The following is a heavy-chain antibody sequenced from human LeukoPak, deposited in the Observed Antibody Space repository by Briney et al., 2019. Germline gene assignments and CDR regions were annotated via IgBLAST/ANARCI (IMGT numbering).Heavy chain of an antibody. J-gene: IGHJ4*02. D-gene: IGHD6-13*01. Sequence: GSLRLSCAASGFTFSSYAMSWIRQPPGKGLEWIGEINHSGTTNYNPSLKSRVTISVDTSKNQFSLKLSSVTAADTAVYYCARHKSFRSSWNYWGQGTLVTVSS. V-gene: IGHV4-34*01. CDR2: INHSGTT. CDR3: ARHKSFRSSWNY. CDR1: GFTFSSYA.